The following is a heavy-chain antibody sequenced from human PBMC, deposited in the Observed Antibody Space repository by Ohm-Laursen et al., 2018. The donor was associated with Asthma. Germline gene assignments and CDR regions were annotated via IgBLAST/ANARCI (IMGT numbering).Heavy chain of an antibody. Sequence: ESLRISCKGSGYSFTSYWIAWVRQMPGKGLEWMGIIYPGDSDATYSPSFKGQVTISADQSINTAYLQWNTLKASDTAMYYCARRRDVYNFGAFDIWGQGTMVTVSS. CDR3: ARRRDVYNFGAFDI. J-gene: IGHJ3*02. CDR2: IYPGDSDA. V-gene: IGHV5-51*01. CDR1: GYSFTSYW. D-gene: IGHD5-24*01.